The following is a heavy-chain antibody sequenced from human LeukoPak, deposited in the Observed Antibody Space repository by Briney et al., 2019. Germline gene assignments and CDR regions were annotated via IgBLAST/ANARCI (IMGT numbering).Heavy chain of an antibody. J-gene: IGHJ4*02. Sequence: GASVKVSCKASSNTFTSHGISWVRQAPGQGLEWMGWISAYNGITDYARKLQGRVTMTTDTSTSTAYMELRSLSSDDTAVYYCARASRVGAPREEGYWGQGTLVTVSS. D-gene: IGHD1-26*01. CDR3: ARASRVGAPREEGY. V-gene: IGHV1-18*01. CDR2: ISAYNGIT. CDR1: SNTFTSHG.